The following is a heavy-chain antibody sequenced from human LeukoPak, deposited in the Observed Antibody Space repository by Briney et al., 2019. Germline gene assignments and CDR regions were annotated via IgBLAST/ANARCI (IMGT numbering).Heavy chain of an antibody. CDR1: GFTFSSYG. CDR2: IRYDGSNK. V-gene: IGHV3-30*02. Sequence: GGSLRLSCAASGFTFSSYGMHWVRQAPGKGLEWVAFIRYDGSNKYYADSVKGRFTISRDNSKNTLYLQMNSLRAEDTAVYYCAKGAGIYSTDNFDYWGQGTLVTVSS. J-gene: IGHJ4*02. CDR3: AKGAGIYSTDNFDY. D-gene: IGHD2-15*01.